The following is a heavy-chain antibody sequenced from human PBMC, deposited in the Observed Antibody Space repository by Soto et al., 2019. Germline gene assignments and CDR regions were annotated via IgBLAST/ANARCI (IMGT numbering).Heavy chain of an antibody. V-gene: IGHV4-59*01. CDR1: GGSISSYY. Sequence: SETLSLTXTVSGGSISSYYWSWIRQPPGKGLEWIGYIYYSGSTNYNPSLKSRVTISVDTSKNQFSLKLSSVTAADTAVYYCARVGDSSSWYFSGYFDYWGQGTLVTVSS. J-gene: IGHJ4*02. CDR3: ARVGDSSSWYFSGYFDY. D-gene: IGHD6-13*01. CDR2: IYYSGST.